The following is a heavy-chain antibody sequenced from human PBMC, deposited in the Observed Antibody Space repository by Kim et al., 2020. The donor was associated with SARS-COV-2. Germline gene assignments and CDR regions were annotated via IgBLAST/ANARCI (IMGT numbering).Heavy chain of an antibody. CDR3: AKGKDGDYYDSNGYYY. J-gene: IGHJ4*02. D-gene: IGHD3-22*01. V-gene: IGHV3-23*01. Sequence: DSVQGRFTISRDNAENTVYLQMNSLRDEDTAVYYCAKGKDGDYYDSNGYYYWGQGTLVTVSS.